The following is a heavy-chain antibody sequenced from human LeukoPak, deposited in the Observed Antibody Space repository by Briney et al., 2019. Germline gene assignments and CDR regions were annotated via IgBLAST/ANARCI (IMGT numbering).Heavy chain of an antibody. D-gene: IGHD3-9*01. J-gene: IGHJ6*03. CDR3: ARAGYYDILTGYYYYYMDV. CDR1: GYTFTSYG. Sequence: ASVKVSCKASGYTFTSYGISWVRQAPGQGLEWMGWISAYSGNTNYAQKLQGRVTMTTDTSTSTAYMELRSLRSDDTAVYYCARAGYYDILTGYYYYYMDVWGKGTTVTVSS. V-gene: IGHV1-18*01. CDR2: ISAYSGNT.